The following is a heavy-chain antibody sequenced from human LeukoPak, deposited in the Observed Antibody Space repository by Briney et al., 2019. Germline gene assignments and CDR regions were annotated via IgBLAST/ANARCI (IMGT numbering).Heavy chain of an antibody. Sequence: PSETLSLTCTVSGGSISSGGYYWSWIRQPPGKGLEWIGYIYYSGSTYYNPSLKSRVTISVDTSKNQFSLKLSSVTAADTAVYYCARDRIVGRITMIVGGLGWFDPWGQGTLVTVSS. D-gene: IGHD3-22*01. CDR2: IYYSGST. J-gene: IGHJ5*02. V-gene: IGHV4-30-4*01. CDR1: GGSISSGGYY. CDR3: ARDRIVGRITMIVGGLGWFDP.